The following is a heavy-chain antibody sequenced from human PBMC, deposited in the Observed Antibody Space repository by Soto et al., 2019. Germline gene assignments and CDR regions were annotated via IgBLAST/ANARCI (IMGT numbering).Heavy chain of an antibody. CDR2: IYPSGST. CDR3: ARAMVVNANNVWFDP. Sequence: PSETLSLTCAVSGGSISSGAYSWSWIRQTPGKGLEWIGYIYPSGSTYYNPSLKSRVTISVDRSKNQFSLNLSSVTAADTAVYYCARAMVVNANNVWFDPWGQGTLVTVSS. J-gene: IGHJ5*02. V-gene: IGHV4-30-2*01. CDR1: GGSISSGAYS. D-gene: IGHD2-21*01.